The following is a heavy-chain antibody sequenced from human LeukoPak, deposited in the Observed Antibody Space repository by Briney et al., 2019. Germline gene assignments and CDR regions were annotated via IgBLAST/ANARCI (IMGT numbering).Heavy chain of an antibody. CDR3: ARDPTTVTKGFDV. D-gene: IGHD4-17*01. J-gene: IGHJ3*01. CDR1: DDSFSTHY. V-gene: IGHV4-59*11. Sequence: SETLSLTCSVSDDSFSTHYWTWIRHPPGKGLEGIGYISSIGSTNYNPSPKSRHTITVAASKKQFSLKMTSVTAADTAVYYCARDPTTVTKGFDVWGQGTMVTVSS. CDR2: ISSIGST.